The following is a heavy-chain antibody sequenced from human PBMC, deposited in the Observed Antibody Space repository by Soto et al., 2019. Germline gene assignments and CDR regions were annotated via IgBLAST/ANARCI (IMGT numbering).Heavy chain of an antibody. CDR2: IWYDGSNK. D-gene: IGHD3-3*01. J-gene: IGHJ6*02. CDR3: ARDLEGVAMYYYYGMDV. CDR1: GFTFSSYG. V-gene: IGHV3-33*01. Sequence: SGGSLRLSCAASGFTFSSYGMHWVRQAPGKGLEWVAVIWYDGSNKYYADSVKGRFTISRDNSKNTLYLQMNSLRAEDTAVYYCARDLEGVAMYYYYGMDVWGQGTTVTVSS.